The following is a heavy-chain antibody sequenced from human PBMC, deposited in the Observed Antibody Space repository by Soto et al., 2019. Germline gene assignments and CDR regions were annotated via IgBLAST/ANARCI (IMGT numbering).Heavy chain of an antibody. D-gene: IGHD3-22*01. Sequence: VQLVESGGGLVQPGGSLRLSCAASGFAFSSYVMSWVRQAPGKGLEWVSAISGSGGSTYYADSVKGRFTISRDNSKNTLYLQMNSLRAEDTAVYYCAKPPHYYDSSGYLDWGQGTLVTVSS. CDR1: GFAFSSYV. V-gene: IGHV3-23*04. CDR3: AKPPHYYDSSGYLD. J-gene: IGHJ4*02. CDR2: ISGSGGST.